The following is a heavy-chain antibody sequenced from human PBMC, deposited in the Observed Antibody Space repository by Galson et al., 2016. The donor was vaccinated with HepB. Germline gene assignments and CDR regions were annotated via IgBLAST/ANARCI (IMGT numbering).Heavy chain of an antibody. J-gene: IGHJ6*02. Sequence: SVKVSCKASGYTFTTYGISWVRQAPGQGLEWMGWISAYNGNTTYAQKLQGRVTMTTYTSTSTAYMEPRSLSSDDKAVYYCARDPRKIRYQLLEIYYYYYAMDVRGQGTSVTVSS. CDR1: GYTFTTYG. V-gene: IGHV1-18*01. CDR2: ISAYNGNT. D-gene: IGHD2-2*01. CDR3: ARDPRKIRYQLLEIYYYYYAMDV.